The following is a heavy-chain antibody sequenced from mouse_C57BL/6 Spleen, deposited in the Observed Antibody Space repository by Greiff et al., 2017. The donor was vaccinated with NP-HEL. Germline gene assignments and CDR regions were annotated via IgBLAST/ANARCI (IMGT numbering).Heavy chain of an antibody. CDR1: GFTFSDYY. Sequence: EVHLVESEGGLVQPGSSMKLSCTASGFTFSDYYMAWVRQVPEKGLEWVANINYDGSSTYYLDSLKSRFIISRDNAKNILYLQMSSLKSEDTATYYCARERFYYYGSGGYFDYWGQGTTLTVSS. J-gene: IGHJ2*01. CDR2: INYDGSST. CDR3: ARERFYYYGSGGYFDY. D-gene: IGHD1-1*01. V-gene: IGHV5-16*01.